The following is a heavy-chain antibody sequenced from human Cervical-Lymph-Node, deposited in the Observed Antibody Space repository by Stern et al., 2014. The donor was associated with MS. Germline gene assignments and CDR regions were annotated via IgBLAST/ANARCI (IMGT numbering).Heavy chain of an antibody. CDR2: ISSGSSVI. CDR3: ARAGNFPSRGAFDI. Sequence: EVQLEESGGGLVQPGGSLILSCAASEFIFYSYSMNWVRQAPGKGLEWISYISSGSSVIYYADSVRGRFTISRDNAKNSLYLQMTSLRAEDTAVYYCARAGNFPSRGAFDIWGQGTMVTVSS. CDR1: EFIFYSYS. V-gene: IGHV3-48*01. J-gene: IGHJ3*02. D-gene: IGHD1-14*01.